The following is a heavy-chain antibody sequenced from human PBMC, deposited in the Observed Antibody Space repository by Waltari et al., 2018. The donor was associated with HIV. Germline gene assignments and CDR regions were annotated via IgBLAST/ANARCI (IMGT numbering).Heavy chain of an antibody. CDR2: IDWDDDK. Sequence: QVTLRESGPALVKPTQTLNLTCTCSGFSLSTSGMSVSWIRQPPGKALEWLALIDWDDDKYYSTSLKTRLTISKDTSKNQVVLTMTNMDPVDTATYYCARIKTTTGYSSGWYDPWGQGTLVTVSS. J-gene: IGHJ5*02. CDR1: GFSLSTSGMS. CDR3: ARIKTTTGYSSGWYDP. V-gene: IGHV2-70*01. D-gene: IGHD6-19*01.